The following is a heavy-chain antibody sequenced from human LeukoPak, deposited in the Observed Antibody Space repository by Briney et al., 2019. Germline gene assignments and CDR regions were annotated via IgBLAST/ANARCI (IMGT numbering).Heavy chain of an antibody. CDR2: IIPIFGTA. J-gene: IGHJ6*02. V-gene: IGHV1-69*13. D-gene: IGHD1-26*01. CDR3: ARDEGIVGATTGRYYYYYGMDV. Sequence: GASVKVSCKASGGTFSSYAISWVRQAPGQGLEWMGGIIPIFGTANYAQKFQGRVTITADESTSTAYMELSSLRSEDTAVYYCARDEGIVGATTGRYYYYYGMDVWGQGTTVTVSS. CDR1: GGTFSSYA.